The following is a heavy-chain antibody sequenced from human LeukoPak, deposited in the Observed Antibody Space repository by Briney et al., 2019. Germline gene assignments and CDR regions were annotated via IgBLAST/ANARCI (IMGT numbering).Heavy chain of an antibody. D-gene: IGHD3-10*01. CDR2: IYPSGNT. Sequence: SETLSLACSVSGGSFSSYFWSWVRQPAGKGLEWIGRIYPSGNTNYNPSLKSRVTLSVDTSKTQFSLRLSSVTAADTAVYYCAREDSGSYYNYYYFYMDVWGKGTTVTISS. CDR3: AREDSGSYYNYYYFYMDV. CDR1: GGSFSSYF. J-gene: IGHJ6*03. V-gene: IGHV4-4*07.